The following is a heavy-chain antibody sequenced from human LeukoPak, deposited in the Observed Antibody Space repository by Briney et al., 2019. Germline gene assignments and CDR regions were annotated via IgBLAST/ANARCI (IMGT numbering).Heavy chain of an antibody. J-gene: IGHJ4*02. D-gene: IGHD2-15*01. V-gene: IGHV4-4*09. Sequence: SETLSLTCTVSGGPISSYYWSWIRQPPGKGLEWIGYIYTSGSTNYNPSLKSRVTISADTSKNQFSLKLSSVTAADTAVYYCARLAATAYWGQGTLVTVSS. CDR2: IYTSGST. CDR3: ARLAATAY. CDR1: GGPISSYY.